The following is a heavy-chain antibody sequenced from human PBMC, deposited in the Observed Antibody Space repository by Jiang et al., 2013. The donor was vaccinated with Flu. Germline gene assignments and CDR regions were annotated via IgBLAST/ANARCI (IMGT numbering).Heavy chain of an antibody. CDR1: GGSFSGYY. CDR2: INHSGST. Sequence: LLKPSETLSLTCAVYGGSFSGYYWSWIRQPPGKGLEWIGEINHSGSTNYNPSLKSRVTISVDTSKNQFSLKLSSVTAADTAVYYCASRTYYYDSSGYSIDYWGHGNPGHRLL. D-gene: IGHD3-22*01. CDR3: ASRTYYYDSSGYSIDY. V-gene: IGHV4-34*01. J-gene: IGHJ4*02.